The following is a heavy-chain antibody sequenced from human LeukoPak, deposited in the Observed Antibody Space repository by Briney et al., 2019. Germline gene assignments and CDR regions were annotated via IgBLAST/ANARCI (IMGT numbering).Heavy chain of an antibody. CDR2: ISSSSSYI. J-gene: IGHJ4*02. CDR1: GFTFSSYS. D-gene: IGHD6-13*01. Sequence: GGSLRLSCAASGFTFSSYSMNWVRQAPGKGLEWVSSISSSSSYIYYADSVKGRFTISRDNAKNSLYLQMNSLRAEDTAVYYCARGALSIAAAVPFDYWGQGTLVTVSS. V-gene: IGHV3-21*01. CDR3: ARGALSIAAAVPFDY.